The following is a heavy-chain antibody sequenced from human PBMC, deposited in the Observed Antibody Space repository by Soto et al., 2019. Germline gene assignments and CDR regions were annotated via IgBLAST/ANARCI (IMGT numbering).Heavy chain of an antibody. CDR2: ISAYNGNT. J-gene: IGHJ6*03. CDR3: ARVSYYYDCWSGYPDYYYYYMDV. V-gene: IGHV1-18*01. Sequence: ASVKVSCKASGYTFTSYGISWVRQAPGQGLEWMGWISAYNGNTNYAQKLQGRVTMTTDTSTSTAYMELRSLRSDDTAVYYCARVSYYYDCWSGYPDYYYYYMDVWAKENTVTVSS. D-gene: IGHD3-3*01. CDR1: GYTFTSYG.